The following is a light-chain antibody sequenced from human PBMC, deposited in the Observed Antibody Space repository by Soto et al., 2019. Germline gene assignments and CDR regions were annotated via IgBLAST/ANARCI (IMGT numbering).Light chain of an antibody. J-gene: IGKJ1*01. CDR3: QQSYSRVT. V-gene: IGKV1-39*01. CDR1: QSISSY. CDR2: AAS. Sequence: SLSAYVGDGGTIPFRASQSISSYVSWYQQKPGKAPKLLIYAASPLQSGVPSRFSGSRSGTDFTLTISRLQPEDFPTYYCQQSYSRVTFGQGTKVDNK.